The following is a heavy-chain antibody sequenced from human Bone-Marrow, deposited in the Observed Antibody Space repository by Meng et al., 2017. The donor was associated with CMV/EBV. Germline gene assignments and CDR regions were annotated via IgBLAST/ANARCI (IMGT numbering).Heavy chain of an antibody. CDR2: IRPEGNEK. D-gene: IGHD3-9*01. CDR1: GFTFSSYW. Sequence: GGSLRLSCAVSGFTFSSYWMTWVRQVPGKGLEWVANIRPEGNEKFYVDSVVGRFFISRDNAKNSLYLQMDSLTAEDTDVYYCVRDLLTGYHDSWGQGTLVTVSS. V-gene: IGHV3-7*01. CDR3: VRDLLTGYHDS. J-gene: IGHJ4*02.